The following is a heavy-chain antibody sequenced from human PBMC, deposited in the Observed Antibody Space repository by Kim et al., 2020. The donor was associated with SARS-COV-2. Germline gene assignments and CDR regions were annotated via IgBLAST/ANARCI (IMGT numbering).Heavy chain of an antibody. V-gene: IGHV4-31*01. J-gene: IGHJ5*02. Sequence: SETLSLTCTVSGGSISSGGYYWSWIRQHPGKGLEWIGYIYYSGSTYYNPSLRSQITISLDTSKNHFSLNLSSVTAADTAVYYCARFKSGLGYHGTWGQGTLVTVSS. CDR1: GGSISSGGYY. CDR3: ARFKSGLGYHGT. CDR2: IYYSGST. D-gene: IGHD2-15*01.